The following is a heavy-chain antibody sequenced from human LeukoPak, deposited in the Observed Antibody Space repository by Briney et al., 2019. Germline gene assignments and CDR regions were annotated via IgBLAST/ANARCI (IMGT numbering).Heavy chain of an antibody. CDR1: GGSISSYY. V-gene: IGHV4-4*07. Sequence: SETLSLTCTVSGGSISSYYWSWIRQPAGKGLEWLGRIYTSGSTNYNPSLKSRVTMSVDTSKNQFSLKLSSVTAADTAVYYCARVEYQLLYDYYYYYMDVWGKGTTVTVSS. CDR2: IYTSGST. CDR3: ARVEYQLLYDYYYYYMDV. D-gene: IGHD2-2*02. J-gene: IGHJ6*03.